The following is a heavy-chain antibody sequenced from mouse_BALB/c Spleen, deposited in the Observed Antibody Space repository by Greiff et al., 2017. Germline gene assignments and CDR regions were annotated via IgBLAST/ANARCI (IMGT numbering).Heavy chain of an antibody. D-gene: IGHD2-4*01. Sequence: DVMLVESGGGLVQPGGSRKLSCAASGFTFSDYGMAWVRQAPGKGPEWVAFISNLAYSIYYADTVTGRFTISRENAKNTLYLEMSSLRSEDTAMYYCARSYYDYGSWFAYWGQGTLVTVSA. CDR1: GFTFSDYG. J-gene: IGHJ3*01. V-gene: IGHV5-15*02. CDR2: ISNLAYSI. CDR3: ARSYYDYGSWFAY.